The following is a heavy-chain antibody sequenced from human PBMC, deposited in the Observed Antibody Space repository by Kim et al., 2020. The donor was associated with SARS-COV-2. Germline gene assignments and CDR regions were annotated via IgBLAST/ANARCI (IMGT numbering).Heavy chain of an antibody. V-gene: IGHV3-23*01. D-gene: IGHD1-26*01. CDR2: ISGSGGST. CDR3: AKDRVDIVGATTGFDY. CDR1: GFTFSSYA. Sequence: GGSLRLSCAASGFTFSSYAMSWVRQAPGKGLEWVSAISGSGGSTYYADSVKGRFTISRDNSKNTLYLQMNSLRAEDTAVYYCAKDRVDIVGATTGFDYWGQGTLVTVSS. J-gene: IGHJ4*02.